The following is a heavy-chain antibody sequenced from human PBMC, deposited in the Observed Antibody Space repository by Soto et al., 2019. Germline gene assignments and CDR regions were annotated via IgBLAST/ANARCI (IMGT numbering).Heavy chain of an antibody. D-gene: IGHD3-22*01. Sequence: PSETLSLTCTVSGGSISSGGYYWSWIRQHPGKGLEWIGYIYYSGSTYYNPSLKSRVTISVDTSKNQFSLKLSSVTAADTAVYYCARDPRSGYDSSGYYYTGAFDIWGQGTTVTVSS. CDR2: IYYSGST. J-gene: IGHJ3*02. CDR3: ARDPRSGYDSSGYYYTGAFDI. CDR1: GGSISSGGYY. V-gene: IGHV4-31*03.